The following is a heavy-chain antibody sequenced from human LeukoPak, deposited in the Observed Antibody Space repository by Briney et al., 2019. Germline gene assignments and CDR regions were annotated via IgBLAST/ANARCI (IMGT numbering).Heavy chain of an antibody. CDR1: GGSFSGSY. CDR3: ARVGGSDVLDY. Sequence: SETLSLTCAVYGGSFSGSYSSWIRQPPGKWLEWIGEINHSGSTNYNPSLKSRVTISVDTSKNQFSLKLSSVTAADTAVYYCARVGGSDVLDYWGQGTLVTVSS. V-gene: IGHV4-34*01. D-gene: IGHD2-21*02. CDR2: INHSGST. J-gene: IGHJ4*02.